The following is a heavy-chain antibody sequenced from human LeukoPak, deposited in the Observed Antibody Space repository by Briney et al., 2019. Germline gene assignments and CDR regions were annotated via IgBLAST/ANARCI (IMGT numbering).Heavy chain of an antibody. CDR3: TTDYAPSVWGSYFDY. CDR2: INSHGSST. CDR1: GFNFSSCW. V-gene: IGHV3-74*01. J-gene: IGHJ4*02. D-gene: IGHD3-16*01. Sequence: PGGSLRLSCAASGFNFSSCWLHWVRQVPGKGLVWVSGINSHGSSTSYADSVKGRFTISRDNAKNTLHLQMNSLRAEDTAVYYCTTDYAPSVWGSYFDYWGQGILVTVSS.